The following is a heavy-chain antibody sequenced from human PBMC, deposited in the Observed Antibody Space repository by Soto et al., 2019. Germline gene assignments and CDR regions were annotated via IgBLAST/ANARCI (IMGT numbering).Heavy chain of an antibody. CDR3: AISHWGSNAFDI. J-gene: IGHJ3*02. CDR2: ISSSSSYI. Sequence: GGSLRLSCAASGFTFSSYSMNWVRQAPGKGLEWVSSISSSSSYIYYADSVKGRLTISRDNAKNSLYLQMNSLRAEDTAVYYCAISHWGSNAFDIWGQGTMVTVSS. D-gene: IGHD7-27*01. CDR1: GFTFSSYS. V-gene: IGHV3-21*01.